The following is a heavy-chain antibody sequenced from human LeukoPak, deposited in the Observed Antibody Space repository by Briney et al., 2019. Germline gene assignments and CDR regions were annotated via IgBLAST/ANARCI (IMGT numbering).Heavy chain of an antibody. CDR2: IRSSSSTI. CDR3: ARGREAVAVAATCYCDY. J-gene: IGHJ4*02. V-gene: IGHV3-48*04. Sequence: GGSLRLSCAASGFTFSSYSMNWVRQAPGKGLEWVPYIRSSSSTIYYADSVKGRFTISRDNAKNSLYLQMNSLRAEDTAVYYCARGREAVAVAATCYCDYWGQGTLVTVSS. D-gene: IGHD6-19*01. CDR1: GFTFSSYS.